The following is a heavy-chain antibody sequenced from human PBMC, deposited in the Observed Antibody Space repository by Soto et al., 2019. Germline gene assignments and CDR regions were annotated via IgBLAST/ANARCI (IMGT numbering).Heavy chain of an antibody. CDR3: ARALRYSYGNWFDP. CDR2: IYYSGST. J-gene: IGHJ5*02. Sequence: SETLSLTCTVSGGSISSYYWSWIRQPPGKGLEWIGYIYYSGSTNYNPSLKSRVTISVDTSKNQFSLKLSSVTAADTAVYYCARALRYSYGNWFDPSGQGTLVTVSS. V-gene: IGHV4-59*01. D-gene: IGHD5-18*01. CDR1: GGSISSYY.